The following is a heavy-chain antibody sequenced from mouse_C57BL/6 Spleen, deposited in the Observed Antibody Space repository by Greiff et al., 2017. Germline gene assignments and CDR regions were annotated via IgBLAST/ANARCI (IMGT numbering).Heavy chain of an antibody. Sequence: QVQLKESGAELVRPGASVTLSCKASGYTFTDYEMHWVKQTPVHGLEWIGAIDPETGGTAHNQKFKGKAILTADKSASTAYMELRSLTSEDSAVYYCTRRVITTVEAWFAYWGQGTLGTVSA. CDR2: IDPETGGT. CDR3: TRRVITTVEAWFAY. D-gene: IGHD1-1*01. J-gene: IGHJ3*01. CDR1: GYTFTDYE. V-gene: IGHV1-15*01.